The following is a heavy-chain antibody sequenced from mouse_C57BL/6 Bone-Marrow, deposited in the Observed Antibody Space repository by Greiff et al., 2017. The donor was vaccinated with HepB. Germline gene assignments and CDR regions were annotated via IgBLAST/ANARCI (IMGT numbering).Heavy chain of an antibody. CDR3: TPIYFDV. J-gene: IGHJ1*03. V-gene: IGHV1-7*01. CDR2: INPSSGYT. Sequence: QVQLQQSGAELAQPGASVKLSCKASGYTFTSYWMHWVNQRPGQGLEWIGYINPSSGYTKYNQKFKDKATLTADKSSSTAYMQLSSLTYEDSAVYYCTPIYFDVWGTGTTVTVSS. CDR1: GYTFTSYW.